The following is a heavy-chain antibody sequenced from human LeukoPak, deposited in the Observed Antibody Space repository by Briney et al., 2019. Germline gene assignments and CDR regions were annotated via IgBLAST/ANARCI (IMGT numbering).Heavy chain of an antibody. D-gene: IGHD4-23*01. J-gene: IGHJ3*02. CDR1: DGSITNYY. CDR2: IHTSGST. Sequence: PSETLSLTCTVSDGSITNYYGSWIRQPAGKGLEWIGRIHTSGSTHYNPSLQSRVTMSVDTSKNQFSLKLSSVTAADTAVYSCAKFAGGLRAFDIWGQGTMVTVSS. CDR3: AKFAGGLRAFDI. V-gene: IGHV4-4*07.